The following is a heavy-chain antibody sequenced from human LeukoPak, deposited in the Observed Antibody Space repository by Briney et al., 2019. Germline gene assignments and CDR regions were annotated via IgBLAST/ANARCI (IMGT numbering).Heavy chain of an antibody. V-gene: IGHV4-4*02. CDR3: AREGGFYRPLDY. CDR1: GDSISSDNW. D-gene: IGHD3-3*01. Sequence: SGTLSLTCAVSGDSISSDNWWTWVRQPPGKVLEWIGEVHLDGRTNYNPSLESRLTMSVDVSENQVSLKLTSVTAADTAVYYCAREGGFYRPLDYSGQGTLVTVSS. CDR2: VHLDGRT. J-gene: IGHJ4*02.